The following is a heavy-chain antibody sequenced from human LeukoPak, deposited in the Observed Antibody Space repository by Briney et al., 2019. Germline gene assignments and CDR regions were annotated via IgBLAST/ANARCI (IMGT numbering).Heavy chain of an antibody. CDR1: GFTFSSHG. V-gene: IGHV3-66*01. J-gene: IGHJ6*03. CDR3: ARVGGSGSYKDYYYYMDV. D-gene: IGHD3-10*01. CDR2: IYSGGST. Sequence: GGTLRLSCAASGFTFSSHGMSWVRQAPGKGLEWVSVIYSGGSTYYADSVKGRFTISRDNSKNTLYLQMNSQRAEDTAVYYCARVGGSGSYKDYYYYMDVWGKGTTVTISS.